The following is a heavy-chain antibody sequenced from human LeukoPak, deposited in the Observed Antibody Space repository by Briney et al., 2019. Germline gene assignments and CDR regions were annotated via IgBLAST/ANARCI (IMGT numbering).Heavy chain of an antibody. CDR1: GGSISTRNYY. J-gene: IGHJ4*02. Sequence: SETLSLTCTVSGGSISTRNYYWGWIRQPPGKGLEWIVSIRYSGSTYYNPSLRSRVTISVDTTKNQLSLKLASVSAADTAVYYCARQDCSAACYHFDYWGQGTLVTVSS. V-gene: IGHV4-39*01. CDR2: IRYSGST. CDR3: ARQDCSAACYHFDY. D-gene: IGHD2-21*01.